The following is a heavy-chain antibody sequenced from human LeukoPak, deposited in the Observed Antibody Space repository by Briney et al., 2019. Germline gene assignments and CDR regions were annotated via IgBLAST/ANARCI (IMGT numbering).Heavy chain of an antibody. CDR2: ISGSGDRT. V-gene: IGHV3-23*01. J-gene: IGHJ4*02. CDR3: AKPGFYSSSSPIYFDY. D-gene: IGHD6-6*01. Sequence: PGGSLRLSCAASGFTFSSYAMSWVRQAPGKGLEWVSSISGSGDRTYYADSVKGRFSISRDNSKNTLYLQMNSLRAEDTAVYYCAKPGFYSSSSPIYFDYWGQGTLVTVSS. CDR1: GFTFSSYA.